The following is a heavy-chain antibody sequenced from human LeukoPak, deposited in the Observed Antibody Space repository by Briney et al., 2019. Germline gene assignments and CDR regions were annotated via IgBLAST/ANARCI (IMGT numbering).Heavy chain of an antibody. J-gene: IGHJ5*02. V-gene: IGHV4-30-4*08. D-gene: IGHD6-13*01. Sequence: SETLSLTCTVSGGSISSGGYYWSWIRQHPGKGLEWIGYIYYSGSTYYNPSLKSRVTISVDTSKNQFSLKLSSVTAADTAVYYCARASGIAAAGYNWFDPWGQGTLVTVSS. CDR2: IYYSGST. CDR3: ARASGIAAAGYNWFDP. CDR1: GGSISSGGYY.